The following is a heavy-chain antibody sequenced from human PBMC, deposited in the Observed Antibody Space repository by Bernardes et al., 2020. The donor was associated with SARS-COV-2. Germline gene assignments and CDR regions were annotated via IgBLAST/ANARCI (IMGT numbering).Heavy chain of an antibody. CDR1: GFTFSSYG. CDR3: ARDIRSYGYIYYYYGMDV. CDR2: IWYDGSNK. Sequence: GGSWRRYCAASGFTFSSYGMHWVRQAPGKGLEWVAVIWYDGSNKYYADSVKGRFTISRDNSKNTLYLQMNSLRAEDTAVYYCARDIRSYGYIYYYYGMDVWGQGTTVTVSS. D-gene: IGHD5-18*01. V-gene: IGHV3-33*01. J-gene: IGHJ6*02.